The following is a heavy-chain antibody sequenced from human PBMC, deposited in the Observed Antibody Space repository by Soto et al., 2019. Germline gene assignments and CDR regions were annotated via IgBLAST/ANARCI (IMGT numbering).Heavy chain of an antibody. CDR2: IKQDGSEK. D-gene: IGHD2-15*01. CDR1: GFTFSSYW. V-gene: IGHV3-7*01. CDR3: ARDRYCSGGSCYSPEYFQH. Sequence: EVQLVESGGGLVQPGGSLRLSCAASGFTFSSYWMSWVRQAPGKGLEWVANIKQDGSEKYYVDSVKGRFTISRDNAKISLYLKMNGLRAEDTAVYYCARDRYCSGGSCYSPEYFQHWGQGTLVTVSS. J-gene: IGHJ1*01.